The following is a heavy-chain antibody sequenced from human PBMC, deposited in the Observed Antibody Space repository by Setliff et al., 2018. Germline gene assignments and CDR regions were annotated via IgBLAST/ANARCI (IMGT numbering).Heavy chain of an antibody. CDR1: GGTFSYYY. V-gene: IGHV4-34*01. J-gene: IGHJ4*02. Sequence: SATLSLTCAASGGTFSYYYWTWIRQPPGKGLEWVGEINHTGTTKYNPSLQSRVTISIDTSKDQFSLTVTSVTAADTAMYYCARGRNVAARLLDSWGQGTLVTVSS. D-gene: IGHD6-6*01. CDR2: INHTGTT. CDR3: ARGRNVAARLLDS.